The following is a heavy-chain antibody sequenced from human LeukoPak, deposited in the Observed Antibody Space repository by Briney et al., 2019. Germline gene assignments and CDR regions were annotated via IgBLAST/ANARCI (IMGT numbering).Heavy chain of an antibody. CDR3: ARGTYGDYHYYMDV. CDR1: GYSISSGYY. V-gene: IGHV4-38-2*01. D-gene: IGHD1-26*01. J-gene: IGHJ6*03. CDR2: IYHSGGT. Sequence: SETLSLTCAVSGYSISSGYYWGWIRQPPGKGLEWIGSIYHSGGTYYNPSLKSRATISVDTSQNQFSLRLSSVTAADTAVYYCARGTYGDYHYYMDVWGKGTTVTVSS.